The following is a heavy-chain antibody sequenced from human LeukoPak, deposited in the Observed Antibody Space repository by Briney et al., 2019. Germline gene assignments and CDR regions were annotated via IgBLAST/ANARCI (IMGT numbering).Heavy chain of an antibody. CDR2: IYPGDSDT. Sequence: GESLKISCKGSGYSFTSYWIGWVRQMPGKGLEWMGIIYPGDSDTRYSPSFQGQVTISADKSISTAYLQWSGLKASDTAMYYCARHTSGGYCSSTSCSYFDYWGQGTLVTVSS. V-gene: IGHV5-51*01. D-gene: IGHD2-2*01. J-gene: IGHJ4*02. CDR1: GYSFTSYW. CDR3: ARHTSGGYCSSTSCSYFDY.